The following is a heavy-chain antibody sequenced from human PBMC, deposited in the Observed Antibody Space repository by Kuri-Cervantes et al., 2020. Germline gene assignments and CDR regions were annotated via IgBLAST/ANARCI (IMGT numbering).Heavy chain of an antibody. CDR2: IYYSGST. V-gene: IGHV4-39*01. CDR1: GGSISSYY. CDR3: ARPNPVGTVGD. J-gene: IGHJ4*02. Sequence: SETLSLTCTVSGGSISSYYWGWIRQPPGKGLEWIGSIYYSGSTYYNPSLKSRVTTSVDTSKNQFSLKLSSVTAADTAVYYCARPNPVGTVGDWGQGTLVTVSS. D-gene: IGHD5-18*01.